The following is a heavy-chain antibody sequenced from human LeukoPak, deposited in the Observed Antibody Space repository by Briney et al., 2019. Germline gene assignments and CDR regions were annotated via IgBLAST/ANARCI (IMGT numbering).Heavy chain of an antibody. CDR1: GYTFTGYY. J-gene: IGHJ3*02. Sequence: ASVKVSCKTSGYTFTGYYMHWVRQAPGQGLEWMGWFNANSGATNSAQKFQGRVTMTRDTSISTAYMDLSRLRSDDTAIYYFARELLDGAPDGGAFDMWGQGTMVTVSS. CDR3: ARELLDGAPDGGAFDM. CDR2: FNANSGAT. V-gene: IGHV1-2*02. D-gene: IGHD4/OR15-4a*01.